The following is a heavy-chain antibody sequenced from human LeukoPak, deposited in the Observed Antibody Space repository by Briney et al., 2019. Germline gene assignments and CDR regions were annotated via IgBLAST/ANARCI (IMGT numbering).Heavy chain of an antibody. D-gene: IGHD3-22*01. V-gene: IGHV4-61*02. Sequence: SETLSLTCTVSGDSISSGDYYWSWIRQPAGKGLEWIGRISSSGSTNYNPSLKSRVTISVDTSKNQFSLKLSPVTAADTAVYYCARDTDSSGYYLDYWGQGTLVTVSS. CDR1: GDSISSGDYY. J-gene: IGHJ4*02. CDR2: ISSSGST. CDR3: ARDTDSSGYYLDY.